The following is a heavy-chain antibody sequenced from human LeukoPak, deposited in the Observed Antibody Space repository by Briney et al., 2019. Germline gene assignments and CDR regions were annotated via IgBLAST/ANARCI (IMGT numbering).Heavy chain of an antibody. J-gene: IGHJ4*02. CDR1: GFTFSSYS. CDR2: ISSDSTTI. Sequence: GGSLALSCAASGFTFSSYSMNWVRQAPGKGLEWVSYISSDSTTISYADSVKGRFTISRDNAKNSLSLQMNSLRDEDTAVYYCGRGRAYWGQGTLVSVSS. V-gene: IGHV3-48*02. CDR3: GRGRAY.